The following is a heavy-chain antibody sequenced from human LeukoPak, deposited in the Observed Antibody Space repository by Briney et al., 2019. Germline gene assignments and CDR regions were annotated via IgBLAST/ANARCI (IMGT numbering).Heavy chain of an antibody. V-gene: IGHV3-23*01. CDR3: ARGYCSSTSCQGRWFDP. J-gene: IGHJ5*02. CDR2: ISSSGGST. D-gene: IGHD2-2*01. Sequence: GGSLRPSCAASGFTFSSYALSWVRQAPGEGLEWLSAISSSGGSTYYADSVKGRLTISRDNSKNTLYLQMNSLRAEDTAVYYCARGYCSSTSCQGRWFDPWGQGTLVTVSS. CDR1: GFTFSSYA.